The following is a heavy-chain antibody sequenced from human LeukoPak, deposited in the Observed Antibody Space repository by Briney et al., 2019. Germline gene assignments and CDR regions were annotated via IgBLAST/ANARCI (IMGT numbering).Heavy chain of an antibody. J-gene: IGHJ3*02. V-gene: IGHV4-4*07. CDR3: SGYYSAPDAFDI. Sequence: SETLSLTCTVSGGSISSYYWSWIRQPAGKGLEWIGRIYTSGSTNYNPSLKSRVTMSVDTSKNQFSLKLSSVTAADTAVYYCSGYYSAPDAFDIWGQGTMVTVSS. CDR2: IYTSGST. CDR1: GGSISSYY. D-gene: IGHD3-22*01.